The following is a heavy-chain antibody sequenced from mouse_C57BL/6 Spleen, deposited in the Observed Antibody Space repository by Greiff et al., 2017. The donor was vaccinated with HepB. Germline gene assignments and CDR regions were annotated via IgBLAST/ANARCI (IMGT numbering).Heavy chain of an antibody. J-gene: IGHJ3*01. D-gene: IGHD2-3*01. V-gene: IGHV1-26*01. Sequence: EVQLQQSGPELVKPGASVKISCKASGYTFTDYYMNWVKQSHGKSLEWIGDINPNNGGTSYNQKFKGKATLTVDKSSSTAYMELRSLTSEDSAVYYCARWDGYLAWFAYWGQGTLVTVSA. CDR2: INPNNGGT. CDR1: GYTFTDYY. CDR3: ARWDGYLAWFAY.